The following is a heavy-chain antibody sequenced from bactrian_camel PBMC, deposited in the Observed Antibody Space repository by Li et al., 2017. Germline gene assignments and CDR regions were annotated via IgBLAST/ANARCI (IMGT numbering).Heavy chain of an antibody. CDR1: VYTTGFWC. D-gene: IGHD6*01. Sequence: HVQLVESGGGTVQHGESRRLSCTSNVYTTGFWCMAWFRHGRGKQGEGVATIDRDGRSSYADSVKGGFTISKDNAKNTLYLQMNSLKPEDTGMYYCAARDGCGWFCPELVPANFEHWGQGTQVTVS. CDR3: AARDGCGWFCPELVPANFEH. CDR2: IDRDGRS. J-gene: IGHJ4*01. V-gene: IGHV3S53*01.